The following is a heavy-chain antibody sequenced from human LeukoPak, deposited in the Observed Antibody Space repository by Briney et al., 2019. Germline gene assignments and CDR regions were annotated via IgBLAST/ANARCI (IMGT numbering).Heavy chain of an antibody. V-gene: IGHV3-21*01. CDR3: ARAIAAWSPIVTSRLGWFDP. Sequence: GGSLRLSCAASGFTFSSYSMNWVRQAPGKGLEWVSSISSSSSYIYYADSVKGRFTISRDNAKHSLYLQMNSLRAEDTAVYYCARAIAAWSPIVTSRLGWFDPWGQGTLVTVSS. D-gene: IGHD6-6*01. CDR2: ISSSSSYI. J-gene: IGHJ5*02. CDR1: GFTFSSYS.